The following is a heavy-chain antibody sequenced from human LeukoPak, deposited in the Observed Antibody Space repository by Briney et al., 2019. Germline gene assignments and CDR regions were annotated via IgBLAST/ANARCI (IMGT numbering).Heavy chain of an antibody. CDR1: GFTFSSYG. V-gene: IGHV3-33*01. CDR2: IWYDGSNK. Sequence: GRSLRLSCAASGFTFSSYGMHWVRQAPGKGLEWVAVIWYDGSNKYYADSVKGRFTISRDNSKNTLYLQMNSLRAEDTAVYYCAREVYGDSIYYYYGMDVWGQGTTVTVSS. J-gene: IGHJ6*02. D-gene: IGHD4-17*01. CDR3: AREVYGDSIYYYYGMDV.